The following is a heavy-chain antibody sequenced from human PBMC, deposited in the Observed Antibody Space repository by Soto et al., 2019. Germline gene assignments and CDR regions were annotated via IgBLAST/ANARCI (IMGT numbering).Heavy chain of an antibody. D-gene: IGHD2-2*01. CDR2: IYPGDSDT. CDR3: ARGAYQLLRSMNAFDI. V-gene: IGHV5-51*01. Sequence: GESLKISCKGSGYSFTSYWIGWVRQMPGKGLEWMGIIYPGDSDTRYSPSFQGQVTISADKSTSTAYMELSSLRSEDTAVYYCARGAYQLLRSMNAFDIWGQGTMVTVSS. CDR1: GYSFTSYW. J-gene: IGHJ3*02.